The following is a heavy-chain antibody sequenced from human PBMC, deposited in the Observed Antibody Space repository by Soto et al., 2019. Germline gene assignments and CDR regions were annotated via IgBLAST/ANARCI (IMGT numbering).Heavy chain of an antibody. CDR2: ISSSGSTI. CDR1: GFTFSSYE. D-gene: IGHD6-6*01. J-gene: IGHJ5*02. V-gene: IGHV3-48*03. Sequence: PGGSLRLSCAASGFTFSSYEMNWVRQAPGKGLEWVSYISSSGSTIYYADSVKGRFTISRDNAKNSLYLQMNSLRAEDTAVYYCARDSRYSSSSRMSWFDPWGQGTLVTV. CDR3: ARDSRYSSSSRMSWFDP.